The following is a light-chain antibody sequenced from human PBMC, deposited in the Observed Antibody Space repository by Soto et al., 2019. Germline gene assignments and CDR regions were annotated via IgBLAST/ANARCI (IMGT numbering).Light chain of an antibody. J-gene: IGLJ1*01. CDR3: SSYTSSSTRV. CDR1: SSDVGGYNY. Sequence: QSALTQPPPTSGSPGQSITITCTGTSSDVGGYNYVSWYQQHPGKAPKLIICEVSNRPSGVSNRFSGSKSGNTASLTISGLQAEDEADYYCSSYTSSSTRVFGTGTKVTVL. V-gene: IGLV2-14*01. CDR2: EVS.